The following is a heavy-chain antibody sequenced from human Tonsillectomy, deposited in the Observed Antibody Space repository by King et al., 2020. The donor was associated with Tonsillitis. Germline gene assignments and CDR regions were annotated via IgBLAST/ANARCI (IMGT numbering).Heavy chain of an antibody. J-gene: IGHJ4*02. CDR2: IYSGGST. Sequence: VQLVESGGGLIQPGGSLRLSCAASGFTVSFNYMSWVRQAPGKGLEWVSVIYSGGSTYYADSVKGRFAISRDNSKNTLYLQMNSLRAEDTAVYYGARDEAAAGIFDYWGQGTLVTVSS. CDR1: GFTVSFNY. CDR3: ARDEAAAGIFDY. D-gene: IGHD6-13*01. V-gene: IGHV3-53*01.